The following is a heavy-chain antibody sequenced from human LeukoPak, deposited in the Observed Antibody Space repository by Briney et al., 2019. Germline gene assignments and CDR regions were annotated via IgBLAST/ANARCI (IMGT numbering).Heavy chain of an antibody. D-gene: IGHD3-16*01. CDR3: ARAGGVVAHPHFDY. Sequence: SETLSLTCTVSGGSISSGGYYWSWIRQHPGKGLEWIGYIYYSGSTYYNPSLKSRVTISVDTSKNQFSLKLSSVTAADTAVYYCARAGGVVAHPHFDYWGRGTLVTVSS. CDR1: GGSISSGGYY. CDR2: IYYSGST. J-gene: IGHJ4*02. V-gene: IGHV4-31*03.